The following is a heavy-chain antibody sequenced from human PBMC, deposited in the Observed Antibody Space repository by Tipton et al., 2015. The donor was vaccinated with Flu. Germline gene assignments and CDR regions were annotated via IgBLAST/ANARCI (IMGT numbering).Heavy chain of an antibody. CDR1: GGSFSGYY. Sequence: TLSLTCAVYGGSFSGYYWSWIRRPPGKGLEWIGEINHSGSTNYNPSLKSRVTISADTSKKQFSLKLNSVTAADTAVYFCATKFANWGVWEPRDYWGQGTLVTVS. D-gene: IGHD7-27*01. J-gene: IGHJ4*02. CDR3: ATKFANWGVWEPRDY. CDR2: INHSGST. V-gene: IGHV4-34*01.